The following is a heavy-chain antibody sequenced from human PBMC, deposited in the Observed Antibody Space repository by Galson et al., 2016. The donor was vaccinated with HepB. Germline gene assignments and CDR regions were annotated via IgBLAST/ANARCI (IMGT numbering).Heavy chain of an antibody. CDR3: ARGVAARQDYFYGMDV. CDR1: GGAINSGSYF. D-gene: IGHD6-6*01. CDR2: VSASGSA. Sequence: LSLPCSVSGGAINSGSYFWTWVRQRAGKGLEWIGRVSASGSANYNPSLKSRVIVSIDTSKNQFSLRLTSATAADTALYYCARGVAARQDYFYGMDVWGKGTTVTVSS. J-gene: IGHJ6*04. V-gene: IGHV4-61*02.